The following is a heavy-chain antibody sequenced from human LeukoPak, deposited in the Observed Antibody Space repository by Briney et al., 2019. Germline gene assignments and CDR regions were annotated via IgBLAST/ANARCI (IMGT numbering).Heavy chain of an antibody. D-gene: IGHD3-22*01. J-gene: IGHJ4*02. V-gene: IGHV4-61*02. Sequence: PSQTLSLTCTVSGGSISSGSYYWSWIRQPAGKGLEWIGRIHTSGSTNYNPSLKSRVSMPVDTSKNQFSLKLSSVTAADTAVYYCARDSYYYVSSGYYRFDYWGQGTLVTVSS. CDR2: IHTSGST. CDR1: GGSISSGSYY. CDR3: ARDSYYYVSSGYYRFDY.